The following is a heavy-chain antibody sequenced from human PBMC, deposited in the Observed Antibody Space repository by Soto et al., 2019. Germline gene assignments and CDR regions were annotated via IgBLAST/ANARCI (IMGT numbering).Heavy chain of an antibody. D-gene: IGHD6-13*01. CDR3: ARTYIAAAGASRKYWYFDL. Sequence: QVQLVQSGAEVKKPGSSVKVSCKASGGTFSSYAISWVRQAPGLGLEWMGGFIPIFGTANYAQKFQGRVTITADESTNTAYMELSSLRSEDTAVYYCARTYIAAAGASRKYWYFDLWGRGTLVTVSS. V-gene: IGHV1-69*01. CDR2: FIPIFGTA. CDR1: GGTFSSYA. J-gene: IGHJ2*01.